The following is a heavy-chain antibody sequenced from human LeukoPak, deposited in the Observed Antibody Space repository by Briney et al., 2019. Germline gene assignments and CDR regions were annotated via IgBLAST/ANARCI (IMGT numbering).Heavy chain of an antibody. J-gene: IGHJ4*02. D-gene: IGHD2-2*01. V-gene: IGHV3-7*01. Sequence: PGGSLRLSCAASGFTFSNYWMSWVRRAPGKGLEWVANIKQDGSETYYVDSVRGRFTISRDNAKKSLYLQMNSLGAEDTAVYYCARDPRYCSSTSCPPGGYWGQGTLVTVSS. CDR1: GFTFSNYW. CDR2: IKQDGSET. CDR3: ARDPRYCSSTSCPPGGY.